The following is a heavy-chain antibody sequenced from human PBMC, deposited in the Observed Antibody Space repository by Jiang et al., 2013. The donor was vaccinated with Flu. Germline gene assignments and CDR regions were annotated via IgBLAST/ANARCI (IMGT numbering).Heavy chain of an antibody. CDR2: ISANSGDT. D-gene: IGHD4-11*01. CDR3: ARDSAPYSTYVPFDY. CDR1: GYTFTGYY. J-gene: IGHJ4*02. Sequence: SGAEVKKPGASVKVSCKASGYTFTGYYMHWVRRAPGQGPEWMGWISANSGDTNYAQKFQGRVTMTRDTSISTAYMELSRLKSDDTAVYYCARDSAPYSTYVPFDYWGQGSLVTVSS. V-gene: IGHV1-2*02.